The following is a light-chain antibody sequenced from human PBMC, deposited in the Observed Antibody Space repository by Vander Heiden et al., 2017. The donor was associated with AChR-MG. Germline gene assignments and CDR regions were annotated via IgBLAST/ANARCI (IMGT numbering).Light chain of an antibody. CDR1: ALPKQY. Sequence: SYELTQPPSVSVSPGQTARITCSGDALPKQYAYWYQQKPGQAPVLGIYKDSERHSGIPERFSGSSSGTTVTLTISGVQAEDEADDDCQSADSSGPVGCGGGTQL. CDR2: KDS. CDR3: QSADSSGPVG. J-gene: IGLJ2*01. V-gene: IGLV3-25*03.